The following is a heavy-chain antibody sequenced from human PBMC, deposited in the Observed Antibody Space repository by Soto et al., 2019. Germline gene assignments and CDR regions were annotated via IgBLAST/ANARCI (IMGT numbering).Heavy chain of an antibody. J-gene: IGHJ5*02. D-gene: IGHD5-18*01. Sequence: QVQLVQSGAEVKEPGASVNVSCRASGYTFNDYFLHWVRQAPGQGLEWMGWIHPNSGSTNLAQRVQGLVTMTRDASISTVYVVLNRLKSDDTACYYCARGTAKSPDAWIDPWGQGTLVTVSS. CDR3: ARGTAKSPDAWIDP. V-gene: IGHV1-2*04. CDR2: IHPNSGST. CDR1: GYTFNDYF.